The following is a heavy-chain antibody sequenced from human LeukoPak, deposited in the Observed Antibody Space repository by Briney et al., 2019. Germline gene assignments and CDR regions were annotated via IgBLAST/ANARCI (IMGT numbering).Heavy chain of an antibody. CDR2: IYPGDSDT. CDR1: GYSFAYYW. D-gene: IGHD6-19*01. CDR3: ARQDGSGLYYFDY. J-gene: IGHJ4*02. V-gene: IGHV5-51*01. Sequence: GESLKISCKGSGYSFAYYWIAWVRQMPGKGLEWMGIIYPGDSDTGYSPSFQGQVTIAVDKSISTAYVQWSSLKASDTAMYYCARQDGSGLYYFDYWGQGTLVTVSS.